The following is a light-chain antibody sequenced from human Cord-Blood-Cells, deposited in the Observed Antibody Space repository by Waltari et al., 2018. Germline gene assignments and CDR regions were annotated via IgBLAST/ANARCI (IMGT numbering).Light chain of an antibody. CDR1: SSDVGSYNL. CDR2: EGS. J-gene: IGLJ1*01. CDR3: CSYAGSSYV. V-gene: IGLV2-23*01. Sequence: QSALTQPASVSGSPGQSITISCTGTSSDVGSYNLVSWYQQHPGKAPKLLIYEGSKRPSGVSNRFFGSNAGNTASLTISGLQAEDEADYYCCSYAGSSYVFGTGTKVTVL.